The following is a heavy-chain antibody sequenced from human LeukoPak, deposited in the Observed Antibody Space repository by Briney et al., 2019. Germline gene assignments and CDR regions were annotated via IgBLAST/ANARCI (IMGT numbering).Heavy chain of an antibody. Sequence: PGGSLRLSCAASGFTFSIYAMSWVRQAPGKGLEWVSSISGSGDLTYYAGSVKGRFTISRDNSKNTLYLQMNSLRAEDTAVYYCAKDFVDFGSWDFDYWGQRTLVTVSS. CDR2: ISGSGDLT. V-gene: IGHV3-23*01. CDR3: AKDFVDFGSWDFDY. D-gene: IGHD6-13*01. J-gene: IGHJ4*02. CDR1: GFTFSIYA.